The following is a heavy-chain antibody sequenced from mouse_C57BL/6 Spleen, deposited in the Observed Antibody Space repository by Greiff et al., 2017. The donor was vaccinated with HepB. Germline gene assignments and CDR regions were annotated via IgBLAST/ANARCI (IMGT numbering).Heavy chain of an antibody. D-gene: IGHD1-1*01. CDR1: GFTFSDYG. J-gene: IGHJ1*03. CDR3: ARRGIYYGSSYVGYFDV. Sequence: EVQLQQSGGGLVKPGGSLKLSCAASGFTFSDYGMHWVRQAPEKGLEWVAYISSGSSTIYYADTVKGRFTISRDNAKNTLFLQMTSLRSEDTAMYYCARRGIYYGSSYVGYFDVWGTGTTVTVSS. CDR2: ISSGSSTI. V-gene: IGHV5-17*01.